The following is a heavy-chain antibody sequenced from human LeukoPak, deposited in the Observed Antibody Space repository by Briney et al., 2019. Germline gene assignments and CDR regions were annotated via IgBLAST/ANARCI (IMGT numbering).Heavy chain of an antibody. J-gene: IGHJ4*02. CDR3: ARVSGYSYGSVDFDY. V-gene: IGHV1-2*02. Sequence: ASVKVSCKASGYSFIGYYMQWVRQAPGQGLEWMGWINPNSGGTNYAQKFQGRVTMTRDTSISTAYMELSRLRSDDTAVYYCARVSGYSYGSVDFDYWGQGTLVTVSS. D-gene: IGHD5-18*01. CDR2: INPNSGGT. CDR1: GYSFIGYY.